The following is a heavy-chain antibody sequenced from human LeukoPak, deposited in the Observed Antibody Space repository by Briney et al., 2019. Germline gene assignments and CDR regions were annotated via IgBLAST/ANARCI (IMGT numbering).Heavy chain of an antibody. CDR2: ISYDGSNK. Sequence: PGGSLRLSCAASGFTFSSYAMHWVRQAPGKGLEWVAVISYDGSNKYYADSVKGRFTISRDNSKNTLYLQMNSLRAEGTAVYYCARDQRDYGPYYFDYWGQGTLVTVSS. V-gene: IGHV3-30*04. J-gene: IGHJ4*02. CDR1: GFTFSSYA. CDR3: ARDQRDYGPYYFDY. D-gene: IGHD4-17*01.